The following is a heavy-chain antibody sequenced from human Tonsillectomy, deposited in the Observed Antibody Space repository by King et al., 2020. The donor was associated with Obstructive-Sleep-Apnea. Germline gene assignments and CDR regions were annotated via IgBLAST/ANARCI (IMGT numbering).Heavy chain of an antibody. CDR2: ITSPSTDL. CDR3: ARWAETGFGLDV. CDR1: GFALRRHT. Sequence: VQLVQSGGGLVKPGGSLTLSCAASGFALRRHTMNWVRQAPGKGLEWVSSITSPSTDLYYTNSVKGRFTISRDNAKNSLYLQMNSLSAEDTAVYYCARWAETGFGLDVWGQGTTVTVSS. J-gene: IGHJ6*02. V-gene: IGHV3-21*01.